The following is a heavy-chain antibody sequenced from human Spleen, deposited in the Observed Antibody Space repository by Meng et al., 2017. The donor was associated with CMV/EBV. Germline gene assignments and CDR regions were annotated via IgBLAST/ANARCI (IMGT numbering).Heavy chain of an antibody. CDR3: ARPRDDFWGGNRLLTSYYFDY. V-gene: IGHV1-3*02. Sequence: ASVKVSCKASGYTLTSYAMHWVRQAPGQRLEWMGWSNAGNGNTKYSQELQGRVTITRDTSASTAYMELSSLRSEDMAVYYCARPRDDFWGGNRLLTSYYFDYWGQGTLVTVSS. CDR1: GYTLTSYA. J-gene: IGHJ4*02. CDR2: SNAGNGNT. D-gene: IGHD3-3*01.